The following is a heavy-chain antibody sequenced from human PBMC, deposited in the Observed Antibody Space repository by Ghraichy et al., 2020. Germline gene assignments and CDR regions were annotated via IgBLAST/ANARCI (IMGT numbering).Heavy chain of an antibody. V-gene: IGHV4-4*02. J-gene: IGHJ4*02. Sequence: SETLSLTCVVSGGLITDNWWSWVRQPPGKGLEWVGEIYHIGGTYQNPSLMGRVSISIDISKNQFSVELTCVTAADTAVYYCGRHVAVSGTRSFDFWDQGALVTVSS. CDR2: IYHIGGT. D-gene: IGHD6-19*01. CDR3: GRHVAVSGTRSFDF. CDR1: GGLITDNW.